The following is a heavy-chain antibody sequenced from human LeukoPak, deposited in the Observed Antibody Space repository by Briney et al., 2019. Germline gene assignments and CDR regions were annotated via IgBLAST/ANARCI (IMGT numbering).Heavy chain of an antibody. Sequence: SETLSLTCTVSGDSVSNYYWSWLRQPPGKRLEWIGHSSYSGGTKYNPSLNSRVTLSVDTSKNQLSLKLSSVTAADTAVYYCARHVGNTLYFLDYWGQGILVTVSS. CDR2: SSYSGGT. V-gene: IGHV4-59*08. CDR1: GDSVSNYY. J-gene: IGHJ4*02. D-gene: IGHD1/OR15-1a*01. CDR3: ARHVGNTLYFLDY.